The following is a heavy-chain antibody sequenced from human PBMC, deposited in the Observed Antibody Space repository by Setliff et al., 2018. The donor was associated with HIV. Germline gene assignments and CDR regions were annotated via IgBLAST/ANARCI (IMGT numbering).Heavy chain of an antibody. CDR1: GYSLTELS. J-gene: IGHJ3*02. V-gene: IGHV1-24*01. CDR3: ARGGFIVGATATAFDI. Sequence: ASVKVSCKVSGYSLTELSMHWVRQASEKGLEWMGYFDPQDGETVYAQEFQGRVTITRDTSASTAYMELSSLRSEDMAVYYCARGGFIVGATATAFDIWGQGTMVTVSS. CDR2: FDPQDGET. D-gene: IGHD1-26*01.